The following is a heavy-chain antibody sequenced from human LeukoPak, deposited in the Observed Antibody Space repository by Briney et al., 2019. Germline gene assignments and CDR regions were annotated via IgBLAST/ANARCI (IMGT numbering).Heavy chain of an antibody. Sequence: GGSLRLSCAASGFTFSSYWMSWVRQAPGRGLEGVANIKQDGSEKYYVDSVKGRFTISRDNAKNSLYLQMNSLRAEDTAVYYCARDSTLDAFDIWGQGTMVTVSS. CDR3: ARDSTLDAFDI. J-gene: IGHJ3*02. D-gene: IGHD3-3*02. CDR1: GFTFSSYW. CDR2: IKQDGSEK. V-gene: IGHV3-7*01.